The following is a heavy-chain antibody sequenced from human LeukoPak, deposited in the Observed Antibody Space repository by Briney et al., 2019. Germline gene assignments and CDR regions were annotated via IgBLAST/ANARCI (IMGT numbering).Heavy chain of an antibody. CDR1: GGSISTPGYY. D-gene: IGHD6-19*01. J-gene: IGHJ5*02. Sequence: SETLSLTCTVSGGSISTPGYYWGWIRQPPGKGLEWIGSLYHSGSTNYNPSLKSRVTISVDTSKNQFSLKLSSVTAADTAVYYCARHGYSSGSLAWFDPWGQGTQVTVSS. V-gene: IGHV4-39*07. CDR2: LYHSGST. CDR3: ARHGYSSGSLAWFDP.